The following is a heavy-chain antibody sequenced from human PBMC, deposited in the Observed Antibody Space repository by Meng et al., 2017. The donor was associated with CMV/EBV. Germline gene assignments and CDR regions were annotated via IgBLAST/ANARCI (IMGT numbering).Heavy chain of an antibody. Sequence: GESLKISCTAPGFTFGDYAMSWVRQAPGKGLEWGGFIRSKAYGGTTEYAASVKGRFTISRDDSKSIAYLQMNSLKTEDTAVYYCTRDITMVRGVIGRGMDVWGQGTTVTVSS. CDR2: IRSKAYGGTT. J-gene: IGHJ6*02. CDR1: GFTFGDYA. D-gene: IGHD3-10*01. V-gene: IGHV3-49*04. CDR3: TRDITMVRGVIGRGMDV.